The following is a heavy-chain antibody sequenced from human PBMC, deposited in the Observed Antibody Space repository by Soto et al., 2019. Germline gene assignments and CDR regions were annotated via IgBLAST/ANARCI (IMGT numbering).Heavy chain of an antibody. Sequence: GGSLRLSCAASGFSFSTYLMSWVRQAPGKGLEWVANIKQGGNEKFYVDSVKGRFTISRDNDKKSLYLQMDSLRVEDTAVYYCVGALTYEVPYYYYGMDVWGQGTTVTVSS. CDR2: IKQGGNEK. CDR3: VGALTYEVPYYYYGMDV. CDR1: GFSFSTYL. J-gene: IGHJ6*02. D-gene: IGHD3-16*01. V-gene: IGHV3-7*01.